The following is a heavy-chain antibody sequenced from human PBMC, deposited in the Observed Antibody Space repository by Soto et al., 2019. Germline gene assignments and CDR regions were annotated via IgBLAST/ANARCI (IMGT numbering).Heavy chain of an antibody. CDR2: MNPNSGNT. Sequence: ASVNVSCKASGYTFTSYDINWVRQATGQGLEWMGWMNPNSGNTGYAQKFEGRVTMTRNTSISTAYMELSSLRSEDTAVYYCARGITMVRGVIIYYYYGMDVWGQGTTVTVSS. J-gene: IGHJ6*02. CDR3: ARGITMVRGVIIYYYYGMDV. D-gene: IGHD3-10*01. V-gene: IGHV1-8*01. CDR1: GYTFTSYD.